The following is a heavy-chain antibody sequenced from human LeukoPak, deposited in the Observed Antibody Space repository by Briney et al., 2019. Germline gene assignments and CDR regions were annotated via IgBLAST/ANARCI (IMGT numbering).Heavy chain of an antibody. CDR3: ARAPSEIGGYYPEYFRH. J-gene: IGHJ1*01. D-gene: IGHD3-22*01. Sequence: GGSLRLSCAASGFTFSTYWMHSVRQAPGKGLVWVSRIKSDGSTNYADSVKGRFTISRDNAKNTVSLQMNSLRPEDTGVYYCARAPSEIGGYYPEYFRHWGQGTLVTVPS. V-gene: IGHV3-74*01. CDR1: GFTFSTYW. CDR2: IKSDGST.